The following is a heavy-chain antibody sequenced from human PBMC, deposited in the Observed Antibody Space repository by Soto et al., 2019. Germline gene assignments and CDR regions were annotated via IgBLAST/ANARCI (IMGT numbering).Heavy chain of an antibody. CDR3: ARGGSSSFGAFDI. Sequence: GSLRLSCAASGFTFSSYSMNWVRQAPGKGLEWVSSISSSSSYIYYADSVKGRFTISRDNAKNSLYLQMNSLRAEDTAVYYCARGGSSSFGAFDIWGQGTMVTVSS. J-gene: IGHJ3*02. D-gene: IGHD6-13*01. CDR1: GFTFSSYS. CDR2: ISSSSSYI. V-gene: IGHV3-21*01.